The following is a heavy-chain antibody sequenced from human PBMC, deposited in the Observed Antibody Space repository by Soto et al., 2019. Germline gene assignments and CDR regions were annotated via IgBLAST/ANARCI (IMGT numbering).Heavy chain of an antibody. D-gene: IGHD6-19*01. CDR1: GFTFTNAW. CDR3: ATYGSGHHGA. J-gene: IGHJ5*02. CDR2: IKPNTDGGTA. V-gene: IGHV3-15*01. Sequence: EVQLVESGGDLVKPGGSLRLSCAASGFTFTNAWMSWVRQAPGKGLECVGRIKPNTDGGTADYAAPVKDRFTISRDDSMTTLYLQMNSLKTEDTAVYYCATYGSGHHGAWGQGTLVIVSS.